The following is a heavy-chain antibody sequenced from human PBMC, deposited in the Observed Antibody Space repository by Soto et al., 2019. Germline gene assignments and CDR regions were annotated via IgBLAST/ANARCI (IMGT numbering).Heavy chain of an antibody. CDR1: GGSISAYY. D-gene: IGHD6-19*01. CDR2: IHHSGST. V-gene: IGHV4-59*12. Sequence: SETLSLTCTVSGGSISAYYWSWIRQPPGKGLEWIGYIHHSGSTNYNPSLKSRVTISVDTSKNQFSLKLSSVTAADTAVYYCARARIAVRAFDIWGQGTMVTVSS. CDR3: ARARIAVRAFDI. J-gene: IGHJ3*02.